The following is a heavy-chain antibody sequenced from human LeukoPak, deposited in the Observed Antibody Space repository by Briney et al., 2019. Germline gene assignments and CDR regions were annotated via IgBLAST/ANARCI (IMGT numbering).Heavy chain of an antibody. D-gene: IGHD4-23*01. Sequence: PGGSLRLSCAASGFAFPTYWMHWVRQVPRKGLVSVSRISNDGTTTTYADSVKGRLTISRDNAKSTLDLQMKSLSGEDTAVYSCVREEVATGDWYFDLWGRGTLVSVSS. J-gene: IGHJ2*01. V-gene: IGHV3-74*01. CDR3: VREEVATGDWYFDL. CDR1: GFAFPTYW. CDR2: ISNDGTTT.